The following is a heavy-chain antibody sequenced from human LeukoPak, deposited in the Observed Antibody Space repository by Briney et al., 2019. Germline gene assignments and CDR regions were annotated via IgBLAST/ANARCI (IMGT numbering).Heavy chain of an antibody. D-gene: IGHD5-18*01. CDR1: GFTFSSYW. V-gene: IGHV3-7*01. J-gene: IGHJ4*02. CDR2: IKQDGSEK. Sequence: GGSLRLSCAASGFTFSSYWMSWVRQAPGKGLEWVANIKQDGSEKYYVDSVKGRVTISRDNAKNSLYLQMNSLRAEDTAVYYCARDRPRGYSYGTVVDYWGQGTLVTVSS. CDR3: ARDRPRGYSYGTVVDY.